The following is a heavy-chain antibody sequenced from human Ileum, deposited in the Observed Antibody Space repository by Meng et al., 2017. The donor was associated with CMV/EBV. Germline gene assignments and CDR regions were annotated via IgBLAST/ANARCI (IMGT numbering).Heavy chain of an antibody. V-gene: IGHV3-11*01. D-gene: IGHD4-17*01. CDR3: ARGNYGFDY. CDR2: ITGSGDII. Sequence: LACAASGFPFGAYYMTWVRQAPGKGLEWVSYITGSGDIIYYADAVKGRFTISRDNAKSSSYLEINSLRAEDTAVYYCARGNYGFDYWGQGTLVTVSS. CDR1: GFPFGAYY. J-gene: IGHJ4*02.